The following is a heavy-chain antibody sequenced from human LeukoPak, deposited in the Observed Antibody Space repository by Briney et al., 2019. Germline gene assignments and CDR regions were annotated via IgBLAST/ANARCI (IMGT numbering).Heavy chain of an antibody. V-gene: IGHV3-23*01. D-gene: IGHD3-10*01. CDR3: AKSYYYGSGDYSLTAFDI. CDR2: ISDSAGTT. CDR1: GFTFSRYD. J-gene: IGHJ3*02. Sequence: PGGSLRHSCTASGFTFSRYDMSWVRQAPGKGLEWVSGISDSAGTTYYADSVKGRFSISRDNSKNTLNLQMNSLRAEDTAVYYCAKSYYYGSGDYSLTAFDIWGQGTMVTVSS.